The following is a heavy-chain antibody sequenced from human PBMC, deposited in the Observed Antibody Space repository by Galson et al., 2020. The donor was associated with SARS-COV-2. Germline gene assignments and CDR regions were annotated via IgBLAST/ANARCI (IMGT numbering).Heavy chain of an antibody. D-gene: IGHD2-8*01. CDR1: GFSFSVFD. V-gene: IGHV3-48*02. J-gene: IGHJ4*02. CDR3: VRDNVNGGYFDY. CDR2: INSNSRTK. Sequence: LSLTCAASGFSFSVFDMSWVRQAPGKGLQWVSYINSNSRTKYYAESVKSRFTISRDNADNSLYLQMKNLRDEDTAVYYCVRDNVNGGYFDYWGQGTLVTVSS.